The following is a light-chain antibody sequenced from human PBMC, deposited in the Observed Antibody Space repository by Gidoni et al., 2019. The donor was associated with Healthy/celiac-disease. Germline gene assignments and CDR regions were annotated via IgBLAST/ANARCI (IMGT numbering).Light chain of an antibody. Sequence: EIVLTQSPGTLSLSPGERATLSCRASQSVSSSYLAWYQQKPGQAPRLLIYGASSRATGIPDRFSGSGSGTDFTLTISRLDPEDFAVYYCQQYGSSRWTFGQGTKVEIQ. CDR2: GAS. CDR1: QSVSSSY. CDR3: QQYGSSRWT. V-gene: IGKV3-20*01. J-gene: IGKJ1*01.